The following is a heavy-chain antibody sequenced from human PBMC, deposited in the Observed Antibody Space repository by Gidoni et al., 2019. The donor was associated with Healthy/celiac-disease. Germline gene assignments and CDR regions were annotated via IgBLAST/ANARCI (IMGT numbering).Heavy chain of an antibody. CDR3: AMPPTFPTGIYYYYGMDV. Sequence: QVQLVQSGAEVKKPGSSVKVSCKASGGPFSSSAISWVRQAPGQGLEWRGGIIPIFGTANYEQKFQGRVTITADESTSTAYMELSSLRSEDTAVYYGAMPPTFPTGIYYYYGMDVWGQGTKVTVSS. CDR2: IIPIFGTA. V-gene: IGHV1-69*01. J-gene: IGHJ6*02. D-gene: IGHD3-16*01. CDR1: GGPFSSSA.